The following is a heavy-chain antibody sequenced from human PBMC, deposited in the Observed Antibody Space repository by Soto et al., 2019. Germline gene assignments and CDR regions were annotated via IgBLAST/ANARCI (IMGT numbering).Heavy chain of an antibody. V-gene: IGHV1-2*02. Sequence: ASVKVSCKASGYTFTGYYMHWVRQAPGQGLEWMGWINPNSGGTNYAQKFQGRVTMTRDTSISTAYMELSRLRSDDTAVYYCARDYHPGGSGYYSGWGQGTLVTLSS. D-gene: IGHD3-22*01. CDR1: GYTFTGYY. J-gene: IGHJ4*02. CDR3: ARDYHPGGSGYYSG. CDR2: INPNSGGT.